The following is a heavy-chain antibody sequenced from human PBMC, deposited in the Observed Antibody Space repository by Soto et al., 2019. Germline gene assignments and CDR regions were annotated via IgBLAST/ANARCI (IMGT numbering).Heavy chain of an antibody. Sequence: QVQLVQSGAEVKKPGASVKVSCKASGYTFTSYYMHWVRQAPGQGLEWMGIINPSGGSTSYAQKFQGRVTMTRDTSTSTVYMEPSSLRSEDTAVYYCARGVFGVHFNFRGPDMVRGGWFDPWGQGTLVTVSS. J-gene: IGHJ5*02. CDR1: GYTFTSYY. CDR2: INPSGGST. D-gene: IGHD3-10*01. V-gene: IGHV1-46*01. CDR3: ARGVFGVHFNFRGPDMVRGGWFDP.